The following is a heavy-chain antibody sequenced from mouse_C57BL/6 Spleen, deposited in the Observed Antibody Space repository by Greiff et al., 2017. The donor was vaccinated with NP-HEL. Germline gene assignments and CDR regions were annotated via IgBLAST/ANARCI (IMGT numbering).Heavy chain of an antibody. V-gene: IGHV1-5*01. J-gene: IGHJ4*01. D-gene: IGHD1-1*01. CDR3: TGGIYYYGSSPYYYAMDY. CDR1: GYTFTSYW. Sequence: VQLQQSGTVLARPGASVKMSCKTSGYTFTSYWMHWVKQRPGQGLEWIGAIYPGNGDTSYNQKFKGKAKLTAVTSASTAYMELSSLTNEDSAVYYCTGGIYYYGSSPYYYAMDYWGQGTSVTVSS. CDR2: IYPGNGDT.